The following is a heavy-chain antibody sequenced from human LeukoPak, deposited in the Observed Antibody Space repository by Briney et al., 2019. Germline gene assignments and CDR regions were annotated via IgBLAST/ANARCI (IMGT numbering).Heavy chain of an antibody. V-gene: IGHV3-48*04. Sequence: GGSLRLSCAASGFTFSSYSMNWVRQAPGKGLEWVSYISSSTSTTYYADSVKGRFTISRDNAKNSLYLQMNSLRAEDTAVYYCAKAGGSSGYYVYFQHWGQGTLVTVSS. D-gene: IGHD3-22*01. CDR2: ISSSTSTT. CDR1: GFTFSSYS. CDR3: AKAGGSSGYYVYFQH. J-gene: IGHJ1*01.